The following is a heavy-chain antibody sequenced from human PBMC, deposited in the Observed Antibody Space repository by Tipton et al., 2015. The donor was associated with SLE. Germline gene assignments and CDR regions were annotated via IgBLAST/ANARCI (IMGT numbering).Heavy chain of an antibody. CDR2: IYFSGQT. V-gene: IGHV4-4*09. D-gene: IGHD1-26*01. CDR1: GASISSYY. Sequence: LRLSCTVSGASISSYYWGWTRQPAGKALEWIGHIYFSGQTYYNPSLKSRVTISVDTSKNQFSLKLNSVTATDAAVYYCARASFIVGSTTFWFDPWGQGALVIVSS. CDR3: ARASFIVGSTTFWFDP. J-gene: IGHJ5*02.